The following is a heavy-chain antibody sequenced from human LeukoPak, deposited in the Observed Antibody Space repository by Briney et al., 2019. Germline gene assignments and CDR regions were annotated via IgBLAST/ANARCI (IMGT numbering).Heavy chain of an antibody. J-gene: IGHJ4*02. D-gene: IGHD1-26*01. V-gene: IGHV1-18*01. CDR1: GYTFTSYD. Sequence: ASVKLSCNASGYTFTSYDITWVRQAPGQGLEWMGWITAYNGNTNYAQKLQSRVTMTTDRSTSTAYMELRSLRSDDTAVYYCSRISGSYFRSSLSYWGQGTLVTVSS. CDR3: SRISGSYFRSSLSY. CDR2: ITAYNGNT.